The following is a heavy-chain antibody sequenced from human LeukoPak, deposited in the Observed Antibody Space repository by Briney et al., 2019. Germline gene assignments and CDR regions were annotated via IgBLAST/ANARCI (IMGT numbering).Heavy chain of an antibody. CDR1: GFTFNKHA. V-gene: IGHV3-30-3*02. CDR2: ILFDGMAK. Sequence: PGGSLRLSCAASGFTFNKHAMHWVRQAPGKGLQWVALILFDGMAKYYADSVKGRFTVSRDNSKNTLYLEMNSLRGDDAAVYHCAKPDTDYSNYAYCANWGQGTLVTVSP. J-gene: IGHJ4*02. D-gene: IGHD4-11*01. CDR3: AKPDTDYSNYAYCAN.